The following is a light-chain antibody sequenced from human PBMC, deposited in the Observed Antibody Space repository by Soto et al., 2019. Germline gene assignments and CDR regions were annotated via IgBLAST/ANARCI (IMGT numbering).Light chain of an antibody. Sequence: DIQMTQSPSTLSASIGDRVSITCRASQIISGWMAWYQQKPGKAPKLLIYKSSTLESGVPSRFSGSGSGTDFALTISCLQSEDFATYYCQQYYSYPRRFGQGTKVDIK. V-gene: IGKV1-5*03. CDR1: QIISGW. J-gene: IGKJ1*01. CDR3: QQYYSYPRR. CDR2: KSS.